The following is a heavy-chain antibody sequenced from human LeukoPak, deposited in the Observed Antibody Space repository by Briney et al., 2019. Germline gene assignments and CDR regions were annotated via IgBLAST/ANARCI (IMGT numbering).Heavy chain of an antibody. CDR3: ASGARYFDWLLH. J-gene: IGHJ4*02. Sequence: GGSLRLSCAASGFTFSYYGLHWVRQAPGKGLEWVALISYDGNNKDYADSVKGRFTISRDNSKNTLYLQMNSLRAEDTAVYYCASGARYFDWLLHWGQGTLVTVSS. CDR1: GFTFSYYG. V-gene: IGHV3-30*03. D-gene: IGHD3-9*01. CDR2: ISYDGNNK.